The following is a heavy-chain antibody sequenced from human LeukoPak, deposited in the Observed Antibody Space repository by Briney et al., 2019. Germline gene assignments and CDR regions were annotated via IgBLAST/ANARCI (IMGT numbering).Heavy chain of an antibody. D-gene: IGHD3-3*01. CDR3: ARDDRFITIFGVALAYYYGMDV. J-gene: IGHJ6*02. Sequence: ASVKVSCKASGYTFTSYYMHWVRQAPGQGLEWMGIINPSGGSTSYAQKFQGRVTMTRDTSTSTVYMELSSLRSEDTAVYYCARDDRFITIFGVALAYYYGMDVWGQGTRSPSP. CDR2: INPSGGST. V-gene: IGHV1-46*01. CDR1: GYTFTSYY.